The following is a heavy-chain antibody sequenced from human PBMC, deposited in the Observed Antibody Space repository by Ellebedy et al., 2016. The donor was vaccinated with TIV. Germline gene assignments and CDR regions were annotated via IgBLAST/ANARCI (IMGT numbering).Heavy chain of an antibody. V-gene: IGHV5-51*01. Sequence: GESLKISXETSGYMFTNYWIGWVRQMPGKGLEWMGIIYPGDSETRYGPSFEGKVTISADRAISTAYLQWNSLKASDNAMYYCGRIGDYRPGEVAEYFQYWGQGTQVTVSS. CDR3: GRIGDYRPGEVAEYFQY. CDR1: GYMFTNYW. J-gene: IGHJ1*01. D-gene: IGHD4-11*01. CDR2: IYPGDSET.